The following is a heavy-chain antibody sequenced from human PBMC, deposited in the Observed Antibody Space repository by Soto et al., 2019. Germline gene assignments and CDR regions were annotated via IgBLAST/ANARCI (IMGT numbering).Heavy chain of an antibody. Sequence: PGGSLKISCKVLGNSFTSYWIGWVRQMPGKGLKWMGFIYPGDSDTRYSPSFQGQVTISADKSISTAYLQWSSLKASDTAMYYCARSFQNYDFWSGYSSVIDYWGQGTLVTVSS. CDR1: GNSFTSYW. J-gene: IGHJ4*02. D-gene: IGHD3-3*01. CDR2: IYPGDSDT. V-gene: IGHV5-51*01. CDR3: ARSFQNYDFWSGYSSVIDY.